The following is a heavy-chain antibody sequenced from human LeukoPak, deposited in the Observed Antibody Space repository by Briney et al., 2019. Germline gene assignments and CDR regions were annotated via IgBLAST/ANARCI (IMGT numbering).Heavy chain of an antibody. CDR1: GFTFSSYG. CDR2: IRYDGSNK. Sequence: GGSLRLSCAASGFTFSSYGMHWVRQAPGKGLEWVAFIRYDGSNKYYADSVKGRFTISRDNSKNTLYLQMNSLRAGDTAVYYCARGANLYDSRRGAFDIWGQGTMVTVSS. V-gene: IGHV3-30*02. J-gene: IGHJ3*02. D-gene: IGHD3-22*01. CDR3: ARGANLYDSRRGAFDI.